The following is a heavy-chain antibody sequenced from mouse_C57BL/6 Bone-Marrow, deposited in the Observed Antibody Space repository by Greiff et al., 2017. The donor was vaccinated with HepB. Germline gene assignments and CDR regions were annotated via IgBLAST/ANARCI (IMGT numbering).Heavy chain of an antibody. V-gene: IGHV1-19*01. CDR1: GYTFTDYY. J-gene: IGHJ4*01. D-gene: IGHD2-4*01. Sequence: EVQLQQSGPVLVKPGASVKMSCKASGYTFTDYYMNWVKQSHGKSLEWIGVINPYNGGTSYNQKFKGKATLTVDKSSSTAYMELNSLTSEDSAVYYCARGYYDYPYAMDYWGQGTSVTVSS. CDR2: INPYNGGT. CDR3: ARGYYDYPYAMDY.